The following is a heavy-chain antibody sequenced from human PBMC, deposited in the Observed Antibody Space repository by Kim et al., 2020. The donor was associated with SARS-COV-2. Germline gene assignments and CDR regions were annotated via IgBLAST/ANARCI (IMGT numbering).Heavy chain of an antibody. CDR1: GGTFSRYA. Sequence: SVKVSCKASGGTFSRYAISWVRQAPGQGLEWMGGIIPIFGTANYAQKFQGRVTITADESTSTAYMELSSLRSEDTAVYYCARGGRMATIDAFDIWGQGTMVTVSS. J-gene: IGHJ3*02. V-gene: IGHV1-69*13. CDR3: ARGGRMATIDAFDI. CDR2: IIPIFGTA. D-gene: IGHD5-12*01.